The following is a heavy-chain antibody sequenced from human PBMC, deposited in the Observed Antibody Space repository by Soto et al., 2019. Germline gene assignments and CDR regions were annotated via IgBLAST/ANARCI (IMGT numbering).Heavy chain of an antibody. CDR1: GFTFSSYA. J-gene: IGHJ4*02. CDR3: AKDHHPVYLPYYFDY. V-gene: IGHV3-23*01. Sequence: GGSLRLSCAASGFTFSSYAMSWVRQAPGKGLEWVSAISGSGGSTYYADSVKGRFTISRDNSKNTLYLQMNSLRAEDAAVYYCAKDHHPVYLPYYFDYWGQGTLVTVSS. CDR2: ISGSGGST.